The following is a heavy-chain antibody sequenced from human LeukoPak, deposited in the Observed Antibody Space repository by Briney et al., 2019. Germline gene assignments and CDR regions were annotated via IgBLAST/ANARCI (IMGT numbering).Heavy chain of an antibody. CDR3: ARAGNNWSFDY. CDR1: GDSVSIYY. V-gene: IGHV4-59*02. Sequence: PSETLSLTCTVSGDSVSIYYWSWIRQPPGKGLEWIGYIYYRGNTNYNPSLKSRVTKAVDTSKNQFSLKVSSVTAADTAVYYCARAGNNWSFDYWGQGTLVTVSS. CDR2: IYYRGNT. D-gene: IGHD1-1*01. J-gene: IGHJ4*02.